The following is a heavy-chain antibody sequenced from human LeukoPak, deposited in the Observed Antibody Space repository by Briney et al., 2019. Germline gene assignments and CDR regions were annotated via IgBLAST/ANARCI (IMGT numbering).Heavy chain of an antibody. V-gene: IGHV4-34*01. J-gene: IGHJ4*02. CDR1: GGSFSGYY. Sequence: SETLSLTCAVYGGSFSGYYWSWIRQPPGKGLEWIGEINHSGSTNYNPPLKSRVTISVDTSKNQFSLKLSSVTAADTAVYYCARGSGDDDLRFLEWLPNLAFDYWGQGTLVTVSS. D-gene: IGHD3-3*01. CDR3: ARGSGDDDLRFLEWLPNLAFDY. CDR2: INHSGST.